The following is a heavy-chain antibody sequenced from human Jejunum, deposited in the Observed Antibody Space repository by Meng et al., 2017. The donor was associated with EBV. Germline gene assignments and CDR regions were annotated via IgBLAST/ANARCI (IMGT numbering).Heavy chain of an antibody. D-gene: IGHD5-24*01. V-gene: IGHV4-4*02. J-gene: IGHJ4*02. CDR2: IHHSGST. CDR1: GGSISTDNW. Sequence: HVQLQESGPGLVKPSVTLSLTWAVSGGSISTDNWWSWVRQPPGKGLEYIGEIHHSGSTKYNPSLKSRVTISVDKSNNHFSLKLSSVTAADTAVYYCARDRGVEDYWGQGTLVTVSS. CDR3: ARDRGVEDY.